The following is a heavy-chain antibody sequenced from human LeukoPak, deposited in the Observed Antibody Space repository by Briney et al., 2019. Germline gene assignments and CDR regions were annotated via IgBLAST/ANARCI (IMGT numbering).Heavy chain of an antibody. J-gene: IGHJ4*02. CDR1: GFTFSSYA. D-gene: IGHD3-3*01. CDR3: ARDGAGGNMEYYFDY. V-gene: IGHV3-30-3*01. CDR2: ISYDGSIK. Sequence: GRSLRLSCAASGFTFSSYAMHWVRQAPGKGLEWVAVISYDGSIKYYADSVKGRFTISRDNSKNTLYLQMNSLRAEDTAVYYCARDGAGGNMEYYFDYWGQGTLVTVSS.